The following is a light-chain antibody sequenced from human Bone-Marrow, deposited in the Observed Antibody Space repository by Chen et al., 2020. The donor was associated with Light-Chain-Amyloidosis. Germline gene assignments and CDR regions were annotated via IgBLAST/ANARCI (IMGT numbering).Light chain of an antibody. CDR3: QSADSSGTYEVI. V-gene: IGLV3-25*03. Sequence: SYELTQPPSVSVSPGQTARITCSGDDLPTKYAYWYQQKPGQAPGLVIHRDTERPSGISERFSGSSSGTTATLTISGVQAEDEADYHCQSADSSGTYEVIFGGGTKLTFL. J-gene: IGLJ2*01. CDR2: RDT. CDR1: DLPTKY.